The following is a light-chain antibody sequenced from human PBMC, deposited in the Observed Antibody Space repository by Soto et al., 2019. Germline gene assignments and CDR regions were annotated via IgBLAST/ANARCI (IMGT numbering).Light chain of an antibody. V-gene: IGKV1-5*03. Sequence: DIQMTQSPSTLSGSVADRVTITCRASQTISCWLAWYQQKPGKAPKLLIYKASTLKSGVPSRFSGSGSGTEFTLTISSLQPDDFATYYCQHYNSYSEAFGQGTQVELK. J-gene: IGKJ1*01. CDR3: QHYNSYSEA. CDR1: QTISCW. CDR2: KAS.